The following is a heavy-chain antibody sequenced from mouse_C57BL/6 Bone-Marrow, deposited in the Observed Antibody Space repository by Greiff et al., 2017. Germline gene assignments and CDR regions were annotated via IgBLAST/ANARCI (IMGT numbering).Heavy chain of an antibody. J-gene: IGHJ1*03. CDR1: GYSITSGYY. CDR3: ARRFDV. CDR2: ISYDGIN. V-gene: IGHV3-6*01. Sequence: EVKLVESGPGLVKPSQSLSLTCSVTGYSITSGYYWNWIRQFPGNKLEWMGYISYDGINNYNPSLKNRISITRDTSKNQFFLKLNSVTTEDTATYYWARRFDVWGTGTTVTVSS.